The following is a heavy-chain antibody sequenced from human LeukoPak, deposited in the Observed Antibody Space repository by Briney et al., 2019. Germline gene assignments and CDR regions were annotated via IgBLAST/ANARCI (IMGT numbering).Heavy chain of an antibody. CDR2: ISSSSSYI. Sequence: GGSLRLSCAASGFTFSSYSMNWVRQAPGKGLEWVSSISSSSSYIYYADSVKGRFTISRDNSKNTLYLQMNSLRAEDTAVYYCASDVDTAMALAYWGQGTLVTVSS. J-gene: IGHJ4*02. CDR1: GFTFSSYS. V-gene: IGHV3-21*01. CDR3: ASDVDTAMALAY. D-gene: IGHD5-18*01.